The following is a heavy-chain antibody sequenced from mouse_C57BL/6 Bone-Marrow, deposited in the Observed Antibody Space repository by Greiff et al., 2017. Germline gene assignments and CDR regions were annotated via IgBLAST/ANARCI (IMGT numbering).Heavy chain of an antibody. CDR2: IYPGGGYT. D-gene: IGHD1-1*01. CDR3: ARGGDYYYSSRYYFDY. CDR1: GYTFTNYW. V-gene: IGHV1-63*01. J-gene: IGHJ2*01. Sequence: QVQLQQSGAELVRPGTSVKMSCKASGYTFTNYWIGWAKQRPGHGLEWIGDIYPGGGYTNYNEKFKGKATLTADKSSRTAYMQFSSLTSEDSAIYYCARGGDYYYSSRYYFDYWGQGTTLTVSS.